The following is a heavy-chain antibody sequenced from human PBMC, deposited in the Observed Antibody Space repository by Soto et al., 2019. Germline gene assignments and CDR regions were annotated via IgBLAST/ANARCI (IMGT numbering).Heavy chain of an antibody. V-gene: IGHV1-24*01. Sequence: ASVKVSCKVSGYTLTELSMHWVRQAPGKGLEWMGGFDPEDGETIYAQKFQGRVTMTEDTSTDTAYMELSSLRSEDTAVYYCANHYSDYDENCFDPWGQGTLVTVSS. J-gene: IGHJ5*02. CDR1: GYTLTELS. CDR2: FDPEDGET. CDR3: ANHYSDYDENCFDP. D-gene: IGHD4-17*01.